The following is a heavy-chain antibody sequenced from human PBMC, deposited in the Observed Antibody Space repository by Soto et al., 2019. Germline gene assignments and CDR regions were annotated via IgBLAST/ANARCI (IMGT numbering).Heavy chain of an antibody. Sequence: EVHLVQSGAEMKKPGESVKISCNASGCIFTNYWSGWVRQMPGKGQEWMGIIYPGDSDTRYSPSFEGQVTISADKSITTAYLQWTSLTASDTAIYFCARRARGNWALDYWGQGTQVTVSS. CDR3: ARRARGNWALDY. V-gene: IGHV5-51*03. D-gene: IGHD3-16*01. CDR2: IYPGDSDT. CDR1: GCIFTNYW. J-gene: IGHJ4*02.